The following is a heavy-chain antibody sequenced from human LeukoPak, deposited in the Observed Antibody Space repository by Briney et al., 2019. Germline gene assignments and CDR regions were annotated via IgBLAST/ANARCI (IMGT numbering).Heavy chain of an antibody. V-gene: IGHV3-53*01. CDR3: TRDAAAADRDGGWGWFDP. Sequence: PGGSLRLSCAVSENIGDRGHMSWVRQAPGKGLEWVSIIDFATPTTHYADSVKGRFTISRDNSKNTVSLQMNNLRVDDTAVYYCTRDAAAADRDGGWGWFDPWGQGTLVIVSS. CDR2: IDFATPTT. D-gene: IGHD5-24*01. J-gene: IGHJ5*02. CDR1: ENIGDRGH.